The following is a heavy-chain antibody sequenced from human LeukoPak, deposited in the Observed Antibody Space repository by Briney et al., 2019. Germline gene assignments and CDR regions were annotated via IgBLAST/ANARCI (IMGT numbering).Heavy chain of an antibody. CDR1: GFTFSNYA. V-gene: IGHV3-23*01. CDR3: AKGGIGTRSYYYYYMDV. Sequence: GGSLRLSCAASGFTFSNYAMTWVRQAPGKGLEWVSSISGSGDSTYYADSVRGRFTISRDNSKNTLYLQMNSLRAEDTAVYYCAKGGIGTRSYYYYYMDVWGKGTTITVSS. J-gene: IGHJ6*03. D-gene: IGHD2-15*01. CDR2: ISGSGDST.